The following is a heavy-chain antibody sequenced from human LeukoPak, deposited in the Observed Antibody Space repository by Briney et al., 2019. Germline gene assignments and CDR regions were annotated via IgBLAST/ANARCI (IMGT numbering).Heavy chain of an antibody. CDR3: ARAALFRYSSGWYYFGY. J-gene: IGHJ4*02. V-gene: IGHV1-69*13. D-gene: IGHD6-19*01. CDR1: GGTFSSYA. CDR2: IIPIFGTA. Sequence: ASVKVSCKASGGTFSSYAISWVRQAPGQGLEWMGGIIPIFGTANYAQKFQGRVTITADESTGTAYMELSSLRSEDTAVYYCARAALFRYSSGWYYFGYWGQGTLVTVSS.